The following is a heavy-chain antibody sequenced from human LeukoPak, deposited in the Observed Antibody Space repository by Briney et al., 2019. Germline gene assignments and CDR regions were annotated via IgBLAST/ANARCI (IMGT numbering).Heavy chain of an antibody. CDR2: INHSGST. CDR3: ARFRYGMDV. Sequence: SETLSLTCAVYGGSLSGYYWGWIRQPPGKGLEWIGEINHSGSTNYNPSLKSRVTISVDTSKNQFSLKLSSVTAADTAVYYCARFRYGMDVWGQGTTVTVSS. J-gene: IGHJ6*02. CDR1: GGSLSGYY. V-gene: IGHV4-34*01. D-gene: IGHD3-10*01.